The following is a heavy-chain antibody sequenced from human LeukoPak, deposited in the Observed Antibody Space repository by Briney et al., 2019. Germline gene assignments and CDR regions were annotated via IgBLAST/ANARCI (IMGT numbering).Heavy chain of an antibody. CDR3: ARNSREYSYGSVDY. J-gene: IGHJ4*01. V-gene: IGHV3-23*01. CDR1: GLTFSSYA. Sequence: GGPLRLSCAASGLTFSSYAMSWVRQAPGKGLEWVSAISGSGVSRYYADSVRGRFTISRDNSKNTLYLQMNSLRAEDTALYYCARNSREYSYGSVDYWGHGALVTVSS. D-gene: IGHD5-18*01. CDR2: ISGSGVSR.